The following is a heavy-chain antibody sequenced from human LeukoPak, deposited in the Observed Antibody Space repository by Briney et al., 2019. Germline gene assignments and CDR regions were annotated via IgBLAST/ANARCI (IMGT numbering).Heavy chain of an antibody. J-gene: IGHJ6*03. CDR1: GYTFTGYY. Sequence: ASVKVSCKASGYTFTGYYMHWVRQAPGQGLEWMGGIIPIFGTANYAQKFQGRVTITADESTSTAYMELSSLRSEDTAVYYCARVPLHYYYYMDVWGKGTTVTVSS. V-gene: IGHV1-69*13. CDR3: ARVPLHYYYYMDV. CDR2: IIPIFGTA.